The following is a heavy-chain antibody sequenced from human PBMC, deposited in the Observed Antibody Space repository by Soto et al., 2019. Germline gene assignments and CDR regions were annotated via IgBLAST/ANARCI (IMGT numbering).Heavy chain of an antibody. CDR3: AKATATGGGAFDI. J-gene: IGHJ3*02. V-gene: IGHV3-23*01. Sequence: XGSLRLSFAASGFICRSYDMSGVRQAPGKGLEWVSTILVDGRTFYVDSVKGRFTISRDSSQNTVYLQMNSLTAGDTALYYCAKATATGGGAFDICGQGTMVTVSS. CDR2: ILVDGRT. D-gene: IGHD2-8*02. CDR1: GFICRSYD.